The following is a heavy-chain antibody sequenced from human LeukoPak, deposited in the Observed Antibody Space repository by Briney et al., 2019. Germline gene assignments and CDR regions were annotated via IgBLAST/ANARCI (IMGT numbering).Heavy chain of an antibody. D-gene: IGHD3-10*01. Sequence: SQTLSLTCNVSGGSINSGSFYWSWIRQPAGKGLEWIGRIYSGGHTNYNPSLKSRVTVSADTSKNQFSLNLSSVTAADTAVYFCARSRGFSYRFNFDYWGQGTLVTVSS. J-gene: IGHJ4*02. CDR2: IYSGGHT. CDR3: ARSRGFSYRFNFDY. CDR1: GGSINSGSFY. V-gene: IGHV4-61*02.